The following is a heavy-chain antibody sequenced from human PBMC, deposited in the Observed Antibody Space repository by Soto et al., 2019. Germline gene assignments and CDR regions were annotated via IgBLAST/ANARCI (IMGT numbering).Heavy chain of an antibody. V-gene: IGHV3-23*01. CDR3: AKDRSLYSTSGIYYYGMDV. CDR2: ISGSGGST. CDR1: GFTFSSYA. J-gene: IGHJ6*02. D-gene: IGHD6-6*01. Sequence: GGSLRLSCAASGFTFSSYAMSWVRQAPGKGLEWVSAISGSGGSTYYADSVKGRFTISRDNSKNTLYLQMNSLRAEDTAVYYCAKDRSLYSTSGIYYYGMDVWGQGTTVTVSS.